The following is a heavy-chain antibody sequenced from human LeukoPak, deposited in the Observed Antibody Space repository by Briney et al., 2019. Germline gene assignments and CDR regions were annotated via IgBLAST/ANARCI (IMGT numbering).Heavy chain of an antibody. J-gene: IGHJ6*03. CDR3: AKGAEEGVVITSVYYYYMDV. D-gene: IGHD3-22*01. V-gene: IGHV3-21*04. CDR1: GFTFSSYS. Sequence: GGSLRLSCAASGFTFSSYSMNWVRQAPGKGLEWVSSIGSSSSYIYYADSVRGRFTISRDNSKNTMYLQMNSLRAEDTAVYYCAKGAEEGVVITSVYYYYMDVWGKGTTVTISS. CDR2: IGSSSSYI.